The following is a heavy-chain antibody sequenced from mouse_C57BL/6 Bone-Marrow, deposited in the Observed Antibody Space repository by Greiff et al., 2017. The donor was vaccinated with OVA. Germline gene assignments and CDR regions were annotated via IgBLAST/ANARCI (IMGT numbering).Heavy chain of an antibody. CDR2: ILPGSGST. D-gene: IGHD1-1*01. CDR1: GYTFTGYW. CDR3: ASPHYYGSRRYYFDY. Sequence: QVQLQQSGAELLKPGASVKLSCKATGYTFTGYWIEWVKQRPGHGLEWIGEILPGSGSTNYNEKFKGKATFTADTSSNTAYMQLSSLTTEDSAIYYCASPHYYGSRRYYFDYWGQGTTLTVSS. J-gene: IGHJ2*01. V-gene: IGHV1-9*01.